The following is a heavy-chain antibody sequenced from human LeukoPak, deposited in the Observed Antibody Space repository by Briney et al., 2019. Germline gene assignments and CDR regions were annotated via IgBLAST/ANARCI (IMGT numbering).Heavy chain of an antibody. Sequence: SETLSLTCTVSGGSISSYYWSWIRQPAGKGLEWIGRIYTSGSTNYNPSLKSRVTISVDKSKNQFFLKLSSVTAADTAVYYCARDTTYYYGSGSYLNWFDPWGQGTLVTVSS. CDR3: ARDTTYYYGSGSYLNWFDP. V-gene: IGHV4-4*07. D-gene: IGHD3-10*01. J-gene: IGHJ5*02. CDR2: IYTSGST. CDR1: GGSISSYY.